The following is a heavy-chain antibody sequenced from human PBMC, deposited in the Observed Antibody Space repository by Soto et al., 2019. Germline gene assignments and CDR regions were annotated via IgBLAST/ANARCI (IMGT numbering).Heavy chain of an antibody. CDR2: ISGDGGIT. J-gene: IGHJ4*02. CDR1: GFTFSNYA. D-gene: IGHD3-10*01. CDR3: AKDYEYRGIIWYLDY. V-gene: IGHV3-23*01. Sequence: PGGSLRVSWAAFGFTFSNYAMTWVSRDPGKGLECVSAISGDGGITYYAVSVKGRFTISTANSKNTLFLQMNSLRAEDTPLYFFAKDYEYRGIIWYLDYSGQGTQVTVSS.